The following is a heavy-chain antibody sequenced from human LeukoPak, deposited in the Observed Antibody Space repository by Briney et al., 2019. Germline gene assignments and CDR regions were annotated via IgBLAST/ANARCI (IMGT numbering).Heavy chain of an antibody. J-gene: IGHJ4*02. V-gene: IGHV3-30-3*01. Sequence: GRSLRLSCAASGFTFSSYAMHWVRQAPGKGLEWVAVISYDGSNKYYADSVKGRFTISRDNSKNTLYLQMNSLRAEDTAVYYCASKPPHDYWGQGTLVTVSS. CDR3: ASKPPHDY. CDR1: GFTFSSYA. CDR2: ISYDGSNK.